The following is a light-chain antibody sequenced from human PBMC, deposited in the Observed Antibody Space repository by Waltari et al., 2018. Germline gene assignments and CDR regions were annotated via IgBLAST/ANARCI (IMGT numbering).Light chain of an antibody. CDR2: AVT. V-gene: IGLV2-8*01. CDR1: SGDIGTYDH. J-gene: IGLJ1*01. CDR3: SSYAGNYIYV. Sequence: QYALTQPPSASGSTGQSVTISCTGTSGDIGTYDHVSWYQQHPGKAPQVIVYAVTKRPAGVPDRFSGSKSGDTAFLTVSGLQAEDEADYYCSSYAGNYIYVFGTGTEVTVL.